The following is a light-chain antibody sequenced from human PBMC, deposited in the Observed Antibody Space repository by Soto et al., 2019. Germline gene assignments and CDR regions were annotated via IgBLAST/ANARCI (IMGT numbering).Light chain of an antibody. V-gene: IGKV1-39*01. CDR1: QSISTY. Sequence: DIPMTQSPSSLSASVGDRVTITCRASQSISTYLNWYQQKPGKAPKLLIYSASSLQSGVPSRFSGSGSGTDFTLTISSLQPEDFATYFCQQGYNTPLTFGGGTKVEIK. CDR3: QQGYNTPLT. CDR2: SAS. J-gene: IGKJ4*01.